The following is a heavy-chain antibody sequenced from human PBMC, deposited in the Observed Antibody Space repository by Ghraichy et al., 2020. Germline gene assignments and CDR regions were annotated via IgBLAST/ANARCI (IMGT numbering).Heavy chain of an antibody. CDR3: ARERADSSGWYSDAFDI. CDR2: IKQDGSEK. Sequence: GGSLRLSCAASGFTFSSYWMSWVRQAPGKGLEWVANIKQDGSEKYYVDSVKGRFTISRDNAKNSLYLQMNSLRAEDTAVYYCARERADSSGWYSDAFDIWGQGTMVTVSS. D-gene: IGHD6-19*01. V-gene: IGHV3-7*01. J-gene: IGHJ3*02. CDR1: GFTFSSYW.